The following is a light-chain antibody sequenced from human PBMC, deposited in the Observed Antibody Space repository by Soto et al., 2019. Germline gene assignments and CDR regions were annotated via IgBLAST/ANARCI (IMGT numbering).Light chain of an antibody. V-gene: IGKV1-5*01. CDR3: QQYSSYSTT. J-gene: IGKJ5*01. CDR1: QSMSGW. Sequence: DIQMTQSPSTLTASVGDTVTITCRASQSMSGWLAWYQQKPGRAPKLLIYDASTLESGVPSRFSGSISGTQFTLTISSLQPDDFATYYCQQYSSYSTTFGQGTRLEIK. CDR2: DAS.